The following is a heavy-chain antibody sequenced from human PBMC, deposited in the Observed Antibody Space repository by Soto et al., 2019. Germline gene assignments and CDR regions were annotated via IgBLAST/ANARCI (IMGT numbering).Heavy chain of an antibody. CDR2: INPNSGGT. J-gene: IGHJ6*02. CDR1: GYTFTGYY. D-gene: IGHD2-2*01. CDR3: ARDLGRYCSSTSCYWDYYYGMDV. Sequence: ASVKVSCKASGYTFTGYYMHWVRQAPGQGLEWMGWINPNSGGTNYAQKFQGWVTMTRDTSISTAYMELSRLRSDDTAVYYCARDLGRYCSSTSCYWDYYYGMDVWGQGTTVTVSS. V-gene: IGHV1-2*04.